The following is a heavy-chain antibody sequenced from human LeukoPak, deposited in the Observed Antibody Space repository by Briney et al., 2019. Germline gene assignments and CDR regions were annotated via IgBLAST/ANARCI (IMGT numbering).Heavy chain of an antibody. CDR2: ISSSSSYI. V-gene: IGHV3-21*01. CDR1: GFTFSSYS. D-gene: IGHD5-12*01. J-gene: IGHJ3*02. Sequence: PGGSLRLSCAASGFTFSSYSMNWVRQAPGQGLEWVSSISSSSSYIYYADSVKGRFTISRDNAKNSLYLQMNSLRAEDTAVYYCARTRGYDGAFDIWGQGTMVTVSS. CDR3: ARTRGYDGAFDI.